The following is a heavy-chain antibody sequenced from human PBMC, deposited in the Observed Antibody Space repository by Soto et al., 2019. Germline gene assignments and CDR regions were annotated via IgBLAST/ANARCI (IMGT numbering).Heavy chain of an antibody. J-gene: IGHJ6*02. CDR2: IYHSGST. CDR1: GGSIRSSNW. Sequence: SETLYITSAVSGGSIRSSNWWGWVRQPPGKGLEWIGEIYHSGSTNYNPSLKSRVTISVDKSKNQFSLKLSSVTAADTAVYYCARSDGPPYSSGWYPLDYYGMDVWGQGTTVTVSS. D-gene: IGHD6-19*01. V-gene: IGHV4-4*02. CDR3: ARSDGPPYSSGWYPLDYYGMDV.